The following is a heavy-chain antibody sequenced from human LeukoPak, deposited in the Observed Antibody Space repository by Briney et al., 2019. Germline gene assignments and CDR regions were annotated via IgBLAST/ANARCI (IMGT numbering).Heavy chain of an antibody. Sequence: SETLSLTCTVSGGSISSYYWSWIRQPPGKGLEWIGYMYYSGSTNYNPSLKSRVTISVGTSKNQFSLKLSSVTAADTAVYYCATAIKGYCSSTSCYHWFDPWGQGTLVTVSS. D-gene: IGHD2-2*01. V-gene: IGHV4-59*01. CDR2: MYYSGST. CDR1: GGSISSYY. CDR3: ATAIKGYCSSTSCYHWFDP. J-gene: IGHJ5*02.